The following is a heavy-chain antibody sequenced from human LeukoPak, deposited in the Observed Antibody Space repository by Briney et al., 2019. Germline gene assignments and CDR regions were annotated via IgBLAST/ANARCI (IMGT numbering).Heavy chain of an antibody. CDR1: GGSVSSGSYY. Sequence: SETLSLTCTVSGGSVSSGSYYWSWIRQPPGKGLEWIGYIYYSGSTNYNPSLKSRVTISVDTSKNQFSLKLSSVTAADTAVYYCARDGLKGSDYWGQGTLVTVPS. CDR2: IYYSGST. J-gene: IGHJ4*02. D-gene: IGHD3-16*01. CDR3: ARDGLKGSDY. V-gene: IGHV4-61*01.